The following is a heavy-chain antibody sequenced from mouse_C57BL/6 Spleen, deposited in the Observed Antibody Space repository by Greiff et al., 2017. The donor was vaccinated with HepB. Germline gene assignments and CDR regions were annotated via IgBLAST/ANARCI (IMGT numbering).Heavy chain of an antibody. Sequence: QVQLQQSGPELVKPGASVKISCKASGYAFSSSWMNWVKQRHGKGLEWIGRIYPGDGDTNYNGKFKGKATLTADKSSSPAYMQLSSLTSEDSAVYFCARLITTKGTWGFAYWGQGTLVTVSA. CDR1: GYAFSSSW. CDR2: IYPGDGDT. V-gene: IGHV1-82*01. D-gene: IGHD2-4*01. J-gene: IGHJ3*01. CDR3: ARLITTKGTWGFAY.